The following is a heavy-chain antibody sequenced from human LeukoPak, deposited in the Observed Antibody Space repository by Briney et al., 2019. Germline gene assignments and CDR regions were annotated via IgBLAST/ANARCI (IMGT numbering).Heavy chain of an antibody. V-gene: IGHV3-23*01. CDR3: ATRKPCSGDICYGLDS. D-gene: IGHD2-15*01. J-gene: IGHJ4*02. CDR2: ISGSGGST. CDR1: GFTFSSYT. Sequence: GGSLRLSCAASGFTFSSYTMSWVRQDPGKRPEWVSSISGSGGSTYYADSVKGRFTISRDNPKNTLDLQMNGLRAEDTAVYYCATRKPCSGDICYGLDSWGQGTLVTVSS.